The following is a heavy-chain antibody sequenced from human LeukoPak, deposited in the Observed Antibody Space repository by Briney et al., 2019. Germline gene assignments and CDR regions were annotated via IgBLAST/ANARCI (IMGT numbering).Heavy chain of an antibody. Sequence: GGSLRLSCAASGFTFRNAWMSWVRQAPGKGLEWVGRIRSEVDGGTADYAAAVEGRFTISRDDSNNKLYLQMNSLKTEDTAVYYCNTDSMEHIRGYCTGGRCGGIDYWGQGTLVTVSS. V-gene: IGHV3-15*01. J-gene: IGHJ4*02. CDR3: NTDSMEHIRGYCTGGRCGGIDY. D-gene: IGHD2-15*01. CDR1: GFTFRNAW. CDR2: IRSEVDGGTA.